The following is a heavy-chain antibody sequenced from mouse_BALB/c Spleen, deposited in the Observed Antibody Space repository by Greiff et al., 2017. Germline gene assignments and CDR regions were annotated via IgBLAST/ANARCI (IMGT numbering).Heavy chain of an antibody. V-gene: IGHV2-2*02. J-gene: IGHJ4*01. CDR1: GFSLTSYG. D-gene: IGHD2-1*01. CDR2: IWSGGST. Sequence: VQLKESGPGLVQPSQSLSITCTVSGFSLTSYGVHWVRQSPGKGLEWLGVIWSGGSTDYNAAFISRLSISKDNSKSQVFFKMNSLQANDTAIYYCARNRNGNYDAMDYWGQGTSVTVSS. CDR3: ARNRNGNYDAMDY.